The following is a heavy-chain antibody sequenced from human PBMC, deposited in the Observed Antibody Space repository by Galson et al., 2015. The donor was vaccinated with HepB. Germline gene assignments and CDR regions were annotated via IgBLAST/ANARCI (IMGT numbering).Heavy chain of an antibody. D-gene: IGHD3-22*01. CDR1: GYSFTSYW. V-gene: IGHV5-51*01. CDR2: IYPGYSDT. Sequence: QSGAEVKKPGESLKISCKGSGYSFTSYWIGWVRQMPGKGLEWMGIIYPGYSDTRYSPSFQGQVTISADKSLSTAYLQWSSLKDSDTAMYYWARRGDSYDSSGYYFDYWGQGTLVTVSS. J-gene: IGHJ4*02. CDR3: ARRGDSYDSSGYYFDY.